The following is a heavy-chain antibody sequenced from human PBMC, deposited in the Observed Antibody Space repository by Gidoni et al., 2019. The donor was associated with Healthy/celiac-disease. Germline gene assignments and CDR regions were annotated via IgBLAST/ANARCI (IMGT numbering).Heavy chain of an antibody. V-gene: IGHV4-34*01. CDR3: AREGVYCSSTSCYALRGLHYYMDV. CDR1: GGSVSGYY. Sequence: QVQLQQWGAGLLKPSETMSLTCAAYGGSVSGYYWSWTRQPPGKGLEWIGEINHSGSTNYNPSLTSRVTISVDTSKNQFSLKLSSVTAADTAVYYCAREGVYCSSTSCYALRGLHYYMDVWGKGTTVTVSS. J-gene: IGHJ6*03. CDR2: INHSGST. D-gene: IGHD2-2*01.